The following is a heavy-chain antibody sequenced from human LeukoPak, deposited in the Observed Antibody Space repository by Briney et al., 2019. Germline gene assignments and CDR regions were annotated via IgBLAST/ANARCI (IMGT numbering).Heavy chain of an antibody. CDR3: ARGFKLAAAGKDGRRYITAVSGFDP. J-gene: IGHJ5*02. D-gene: IGHD6-13*01. CDR2: INHSGST. Sequence: SETLSLTCAVYGGSFSVYYWSWIRQPPGKGLEWIGEINHSGSTNYNPSLKSRVTISVDTSKNQFSLKLSSVTAADTAVYYCARGFKLAAAGKDGRRYITAVSGFDPWGQGTLVTVSS. CDR1: GGSFSVYY. V-gene: IGHV4-34*01.